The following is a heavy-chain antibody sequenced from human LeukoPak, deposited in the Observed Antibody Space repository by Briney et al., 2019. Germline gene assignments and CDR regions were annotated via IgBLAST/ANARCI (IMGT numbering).Heavy chain of an antibody. CDR3: ARQGSAIYSYGYSGIAVAFESYFDY. CDR2: IYYSGST. J-gene: IGHJ4*02. D-gene: IGHD5-18*01. Sequence: PSETLSLTCTVSGGSISSSSYYWGWIRQPPGKGLEWIGSIYYSGSTYYNPSLKSRVTISVDTSKNQFSLKLSSVTAADTTVYYCARQGSAIYSYGYSGIAVAFESYFDYWGQGTLVTVSS. CDR1: GGSISSSSYY. V-gene: IGHV4-39*01.